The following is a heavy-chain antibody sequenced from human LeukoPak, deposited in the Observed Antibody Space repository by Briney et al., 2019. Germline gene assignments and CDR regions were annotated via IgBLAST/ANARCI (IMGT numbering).Heavy chain of an antibody. CDR3: ARESGYYDFWSGYLRTAYFDY. D-gene: IGHD3-3*01. CDR1: GGSISSGDYY. J-gene: IGHJ4*02. Sequence: SETLSLTCTVSGGSISSGDYYWSWIRQPPGKGLEWIGYIYYSGSTNYNPSLKSRVTISVDTSKNQFSLKLSSVTAADTAVYYCARESGYYDFWSGYLRTAYFDYWGQGTLVTVSS. V-gene: IGHV4-61*08. CDR2: IYYSGST.